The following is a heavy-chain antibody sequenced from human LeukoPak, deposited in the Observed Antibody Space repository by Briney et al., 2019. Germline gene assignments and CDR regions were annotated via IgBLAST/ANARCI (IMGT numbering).Heavy chain of an antibody. CDR2: IIPIFGTA. Sequence: SVKVSCKASGGTFSSYAISRVRQAPGQGLEWMGGIIPIFGTANYAQKFQGRVTITTDESTSTAYMELSSLRSEDTAVYYCASRAVYENDYYGDYGPPDYWGQGTLVTVSS. J-gene: IGHJ4*02. V-gene: IGHV1-69*05. D-gene: IGHD4-17*01. CDR3: ASRAVYENDYYGDYGPPDY. CDR1: GGTFSSYA.